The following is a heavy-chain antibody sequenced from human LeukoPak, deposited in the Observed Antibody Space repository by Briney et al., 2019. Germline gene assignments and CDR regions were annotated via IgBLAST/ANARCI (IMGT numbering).Heavy chain of an antibody. V-gene: IGHV3-53*01. J-gene: IGHJ6*02. D-gene: IGHD3-10*01. CDR2: IYSGGST. Sequence: PGGSLRLSCAASGFTVSSNYMSWVRQAPGKGLEWVSVIYSGGSTYYADSVKGRFTISRDNSKNTLYLQMNSLRAEDTAVYYCARGVVHPYGSGSYYKHYYYYGMDVWGQGATVTVSS. CDR3: ARGVVHPYGSGSYYKHYYYYGMDV. CDR1: GFTVSSNY.